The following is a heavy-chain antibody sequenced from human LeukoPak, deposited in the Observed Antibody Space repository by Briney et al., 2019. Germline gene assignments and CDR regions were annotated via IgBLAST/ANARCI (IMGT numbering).Heavy chain of an antibody. CDR2: IYYSGTT. D-gene: IGHD3-10*01. Sequence: SETLSLTCTVSGGSISSYYWSWIRQPPGKGLEWIGYIYYSGTTNYNPSLESRVTISVDTSKNQFSLKLTSVTAADTAVYYCARHLGSGSKKYYFDYWGQGTLVTVSS. CDR1: GGSISSYY. V-gene: IGHV4-59*01. CDR3: ARHLGSGSKKYYFDY. J-gene: IGHJ4*02.